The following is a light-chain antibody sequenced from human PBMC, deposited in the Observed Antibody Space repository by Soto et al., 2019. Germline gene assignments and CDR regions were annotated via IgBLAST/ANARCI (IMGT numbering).Light chain of an antibody. CDR1: QSLLHSDGYNY. J-gene: IGKJ3*01. CDR2: LDS. CDR3: MQGRLHPLT. V-gene: IGKV2-28*01. Sequence: DIVMTQSPVSLPVTPGEPASISCRSSQSLLHSDGYNYLDWYLQKPGQSPQLLIYLDSNRASGVPDRFSGSGSGTDCTLKISRVEAEDVGIYYCMQGRLHPLTFGPGTKVDIK.